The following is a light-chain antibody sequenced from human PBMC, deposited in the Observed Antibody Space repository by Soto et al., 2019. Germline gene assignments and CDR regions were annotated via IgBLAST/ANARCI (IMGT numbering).Light chain of an antibody. V-gene: IGKV1-5*03. CDR2: KAS. J-gene: IGKJ4*01. CDR3: QQYSSSLLT. Sequence: DIQMSRSPSTLYASLGDRVTVTCRASQSINTWLAWYQQKPGKAPKLLMYKASTLQSGVPSRFSGNGSGTEFTLTISSLQPDDLAIYYCQQYSSSLLTFGGGTKVDIK. CDR1: QSINTW.